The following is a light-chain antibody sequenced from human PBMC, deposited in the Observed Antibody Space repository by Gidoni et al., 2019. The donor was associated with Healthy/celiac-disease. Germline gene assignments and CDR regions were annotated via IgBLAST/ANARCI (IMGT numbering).Light chain of an antibody. CDR3: QKSYSTPPIT. CDR2: AAS. CDR1: QSISSY. Sequence: DIQITQSPSSLSASVGDRVTITCRASQSISSYLNWYQQKPGKAPKLLIYAASSLQSGVPSRFSGSGSGTDVTLTISSLQPEDFATYYCQKSYSTPPITFGQGTRLEIK. J-gene: IGKJ5*01. V-gene: IGKV1-39*01.